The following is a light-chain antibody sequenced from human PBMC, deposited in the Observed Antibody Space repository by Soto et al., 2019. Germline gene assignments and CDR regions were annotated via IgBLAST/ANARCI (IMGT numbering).Light chain of an antibody. CDR2: DVS. J-gene: IGKJ1*01. CDR3: QQYNTFWT. V-gene: IGKV1-5*01. CDR1: QTINTW. Sequence: DIPMTQSPSTLSASVGDRVTITCRASQTINTWLAWYQQKPGKAPKLLIYDVSTLGSGVPSRFSGSGSGTDFTLTISGLQPDDSATYFCQQYNTFWTFAQGTKVEIK.